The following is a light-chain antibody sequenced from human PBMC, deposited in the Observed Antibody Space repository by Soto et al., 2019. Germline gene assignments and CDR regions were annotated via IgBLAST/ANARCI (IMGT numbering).Light chain of an antibody. J-gene: IGKJ2*01. V-gene: IGKV1-39*01. CDR3: QQSYSTSYT. CDR2: VVP. CDR1: QSISNY. Sequence: DIQMTQSPSSLSASVRDRVIITCRSSQSISNYLNWYQQKPGTAPRLLIYVVPTLQNGVPSRFSGSGSGTDFTLTINNLQPEDFVSYYCQQSYSTSYTFGQGTKLEIK.